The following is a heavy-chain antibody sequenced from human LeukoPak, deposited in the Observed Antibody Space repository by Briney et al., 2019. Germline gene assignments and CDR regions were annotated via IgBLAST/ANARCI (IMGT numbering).Heavy chain of an antibody. J-gene: IGHJ4*02. CDR2: ISGSGGST. Sequence: QPGGSLRLSCAASGFTFSSCAMSWVRQAPGKGLEWVSAISGSGGSTYYADSVKGRFTISRDNSKNTLYLQMNSLRAEDTAVYYCATRDKMVYAIRSFDYWGQGTLVTVSS. CDR3: ATRDKMVYAIRSFDY. D-gene: IGHD2-8*01. CDR1: GFTFSSCA. V-gene: IGHV3-23*01.